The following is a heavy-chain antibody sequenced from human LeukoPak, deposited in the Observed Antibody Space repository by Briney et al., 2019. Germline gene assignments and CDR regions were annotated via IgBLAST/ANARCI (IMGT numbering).Heavy chain of an antibody. D-gene: IGHD4-17*01. V-gene: IGHV1-46*01. CDR1: GYAFTCYY. Sequence: ASVKVSCKASGYAFTCYYMHWVRQAPGQGLEWMGIINTSGGRTTYAQNFQGRVTMTRDTSTSTVYRELSSLRSEDTALYYCAKTVTTCYSYAMDVWGQGTTVTVSS. CDR2: INTSGGRT. J-gene: IGHJ6*02. CDR3: AKTVTTCYSYAMDV.